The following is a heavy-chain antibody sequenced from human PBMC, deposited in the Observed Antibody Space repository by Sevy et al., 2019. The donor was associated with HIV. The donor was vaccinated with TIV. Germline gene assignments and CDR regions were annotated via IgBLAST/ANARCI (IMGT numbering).Heavy chain of an antibody. V-gene: IGHV4-30-2*01. D-gene: IGHD4-17*01. J-gene: IGHJ3*02. CDR2: IYHSGST. Sequence: SETLSLTCAVSGGSISSGGYSWSWIRQPPGKGLEWIGYIYHSGSTYYNPSLKSRVTISVDRSKNQFSLKLSSVTAVDTAVYYCARGDDYGDAFDIWGQGTMVTVSS. CDR3: ARGDDYGDAFDI. CDR1: GGSISSGGYS.